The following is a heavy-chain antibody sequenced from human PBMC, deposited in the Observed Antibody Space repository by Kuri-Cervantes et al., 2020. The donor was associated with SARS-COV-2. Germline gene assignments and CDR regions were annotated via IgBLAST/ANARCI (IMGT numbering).Heavy chain of an antibody. CDR2: INHSGGT. J-gene: IGHJ3*01. CDR3: ARGGYEDVFDV. D-gene: IGHD1-1*01. Sequence: ADTLSLTCAVYGGSLSGYYWSWIRQPPGKGLEWIGEINHSGGTNYNPSLKSRVTISVDTSKNQFSLELSSVTAADTAVYYCARGGYEDVFDVWGQGTMVTVSS. CDR1: GGSLSGYY. V-gene: IGHV4-34*01.